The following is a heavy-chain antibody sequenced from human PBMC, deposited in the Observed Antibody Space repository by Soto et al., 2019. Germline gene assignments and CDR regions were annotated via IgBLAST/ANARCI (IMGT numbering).Heavy chain of an antibody. D-gene: IGHD3-3*01. V-gene: IGHV1-46*01. CDR3: ASRNPVGPITTWIDYYAMDV. CDR2: INPSSGST. Sequence: QVQLVQSGAEVKKPGASVKVSCRASAYTFITYYMHWVRQAPGQGLEWMGIINPSSGSTIYAEKFQGRVTMTWDTSTRIVYMELSSLRSEDTAVYYCASRNPVGPITTWIDYYAMDVWGQGTTVTVSS. J-gene: IGHJ6*02. CDR1: AYTFITYY.